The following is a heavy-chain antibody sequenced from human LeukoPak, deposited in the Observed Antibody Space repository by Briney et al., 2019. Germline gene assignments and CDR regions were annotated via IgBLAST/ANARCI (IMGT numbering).Heavy chain of an antibody. J-gene: IGHJ4*02. Sequence: GGSLRLSCAASGFTFSNYEMNWVRQAPGKGLEWVSYISSGGDTIYYADSVKGRFTISRDNAKNSLYLQMNSLRAEDTAVHYCARVLPYFDYWGQGTLVTVSS. CDR2: ISSGGDTI. V-gene: IGHV3-48*03. CDR1: GFTFSNYE. CDR3: ARVLPYFDY.